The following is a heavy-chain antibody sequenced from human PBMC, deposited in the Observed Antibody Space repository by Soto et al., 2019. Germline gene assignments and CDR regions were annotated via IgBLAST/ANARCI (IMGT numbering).Heavy chain of an antibody. J-gene: IGHJ6*03. CDR2: IHSDGST. CDR1: GFTVSSNY. CDR3: ARADVHCSGGSCYAVAMDV. D-gene: IGHD2-15*01. V-gene: IGHV3-66*01. Sequence: GGSLRLSCAASGFTVSSNYMSWVRQAPGEGLEWVSVIHSDGSTYYADSVKGRFTISRDNSKNTLYLQMNSLRAEDTAVYYCARADVHCSGGSCYAVAMDVWGKATTVTVSS.